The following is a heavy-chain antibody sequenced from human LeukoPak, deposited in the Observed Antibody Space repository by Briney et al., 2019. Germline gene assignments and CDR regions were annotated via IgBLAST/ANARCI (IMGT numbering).Heavy chain of an antibody. CDR1: GCSISTGNYY. V-gene: IGHV4-61*02. CDR2: IYVSGST. CDR3: ARDKRGVPAANDY. Sequence: PSQTLSLTCTVSGCSISTGNYYWSWIRQPAGKGLEWIGSIYVSGSTNYNPFLKSRVTISVDSSKNQFSLKLSAVTAADTAVYYCARDKRGVPAANDYWGQGTLVTVSS. D-gene: IGHD2-2*01. J-gene: IGHJ4*02.